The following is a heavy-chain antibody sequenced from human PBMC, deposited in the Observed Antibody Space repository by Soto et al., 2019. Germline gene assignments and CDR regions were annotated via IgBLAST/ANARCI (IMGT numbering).Heavy chain of an antibody. D-gene: IGHD1-1*01. CDR1: GFTFSSYA. CDR2: ISYDGSNK. CDR3: ARERHPNNPSLDY. V-gene: IGHV3-30-3*01. J-gene: IGHJ4*02. Sequence: PGGSLRLSCAASGFTFSSYAMHWVRQAPGKGLEWVAVISYDGSNKYYADSVKGRFTISRDNSKNTLYLQMNSLRAEDTAVYYCARERHPNNPSLDYWGQGTLVTVSS.